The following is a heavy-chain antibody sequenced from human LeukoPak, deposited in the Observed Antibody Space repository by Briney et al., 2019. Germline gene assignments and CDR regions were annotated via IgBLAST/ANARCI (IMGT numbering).Heavy chain of an antibody. CDR1: GGSVSSYY. V-gene: IGHV4-4*09. CDR2: IYTSGST. J-gene: IGHJ4*02. Sequence: SETLSLTCTVSGGSVSSYYWSWIRQPPGKGLEWIGYIYTSGSTNYNPSLKSRVTISVDTSKNQFSLKLSSVTAADTAVYYCARRDFWSGYFDYWGQGTLVTVSS. CDR3: ARRDFWSGYFDY. D-gene: IGHD3-3*01.